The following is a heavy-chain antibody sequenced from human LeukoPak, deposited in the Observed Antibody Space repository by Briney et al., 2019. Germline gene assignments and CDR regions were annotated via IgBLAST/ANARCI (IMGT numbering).Heavy chain of an antibody. J-gene: IGHJ4*02. CDR2: ISNDGSIT. CDR1: GFSFSSYG. D-gene: IGHD4-11*01. CDR3: AKSKSPYPMDYIFDF. Sequence: GRSLRLSCAASGFSFSSYGMHWVRQAPGKGLEWVAVISNDGSITKYGDSVKGRFTISRNNSKNTLYVQMNSLRTDDAAVYYCAKSKSPYPMDYIFDFWGQGTLVTVSS. V-gene: IGHV3-30*18.